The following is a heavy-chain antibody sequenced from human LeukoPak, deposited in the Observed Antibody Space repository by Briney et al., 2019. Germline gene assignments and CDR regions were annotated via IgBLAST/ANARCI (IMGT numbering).Heavy chain of an antibody. Sequence: GVSLRLSCAASGFTLSNSWIHWVRQAPGKGLVWVSRINSDGSTTTYADSVKGRFTISRDNAKNTLYLQMNSLRAEDTAVYCCARAARADCTSPTCHSWLAPWGQGTQVTVSS. CDR2: INSDGSTT. V-gene: IGHV3-74*01. CDR3: ARAARADCTSPTCHSWLAP. D-gene: IGHD2/OR15-2a*01. J-gene: IGHJ5*02. CDR1: GFTLSNSW.